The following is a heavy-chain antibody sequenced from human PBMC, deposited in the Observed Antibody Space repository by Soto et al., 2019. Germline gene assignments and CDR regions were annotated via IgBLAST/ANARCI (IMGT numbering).Heavy chain of an antibody. CDR1: GLSFTSYV. J-gene: IGHJ6*02. CDR2: IVVGSGNT. Sequence: SVKVSCKASGLSFTSYVVRWGRHARGQRLEWIGWIVVGSGNTNYAQKFQERVTITRDTSTSTAYMELSSLRSEDTAVYYCAADSEVENSSSWCMDVWGQGTTVTVSS. D-gene: IGHD6-13*01. V-gene: IGHV1-58*01. CDR3: AADSEVENSSSWCMDV.